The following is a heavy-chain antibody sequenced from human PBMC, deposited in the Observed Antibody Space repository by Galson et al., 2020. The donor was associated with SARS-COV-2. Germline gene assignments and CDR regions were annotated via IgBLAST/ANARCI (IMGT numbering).Heavy chain of an antibody. Sequence: QAGGSLRLSCAASGFTFSSYAMHWVRQAPGKGLEWVAVISYDGSNKYYAASVKGRFTISRDNSKNTLYLQMNSLRAEDTAVYYCARDGSYYYDSSGYSDFDYWGQGTLVTVSS. D-gene: IGHD3-22*01. CDR1: GFTFSSYA. CDR2: ISYDGSNK. CDR3: ARDGSYYYDSSGYSDFDY. V-gene: IGHV3-30*04. J-gene: IGHJ4*02.